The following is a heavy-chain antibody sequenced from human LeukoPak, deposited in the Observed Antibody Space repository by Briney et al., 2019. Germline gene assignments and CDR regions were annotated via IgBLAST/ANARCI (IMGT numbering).Heavy chain of an antibody. Sequence: GRSLRLSCAASGFTFSSYTIHWVRQAPGKGLEWVAVISYDGSNKYYADSVKGRFTISRDNSKNTLYLQMNSLRAEDTAVYYCAGIYSKYVPFDSWGQGTLVTVSS. V-gene: IGHV3-30*04. D-gene: IGHD4-11*01. CDR3: AGIYSKYVPFDS. J-gene: IGHJ4*02. CDR2: ISYDGSNK. CDR1: GFTFSSYT.